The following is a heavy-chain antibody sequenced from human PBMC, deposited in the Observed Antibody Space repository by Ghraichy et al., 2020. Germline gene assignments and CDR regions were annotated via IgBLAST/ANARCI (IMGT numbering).Heavy chain of an antibody. CDR2: ILYDGSNK. Sequence: GGSLRLFCAASGLTFSSYTMHWVRQAPGKGLDWVALILYDGSNKYYADSVKGRFTISRDNSKNTLYLQMNSLREEDTAVYYCAKDVGYSSGHPLDVWGQGTTVTVSS. D-gene: IGHD5-18*01. V-gene: IGHV3-30*18. CDR1: GLTFSSYT. CDR3: AKDVGYSSGHPLDV. J-gene: IGHJ6*02.